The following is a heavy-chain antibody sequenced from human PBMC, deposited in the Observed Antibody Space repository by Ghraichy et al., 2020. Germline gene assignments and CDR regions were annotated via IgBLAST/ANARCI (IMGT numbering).Heavy chain of an antibody. Sequence: SETLSLTCTVSGGSISSSRYYWGWIRQPPGKGLEWIGSIYYSGSTYYNPSLKSRVTISVDTSKNQFSLKLSSVTAADTAVYYCARDAVLREGFDYWGQGTLVTVSS. CDR3: ARDAVLREGFDY. V-gene: IGHV4-39*07. CDR2: IYYSGST. J-gene: IGHJ4*02. D-gene: IGHD3-16*01. CDR1: GGSISSSRYY.